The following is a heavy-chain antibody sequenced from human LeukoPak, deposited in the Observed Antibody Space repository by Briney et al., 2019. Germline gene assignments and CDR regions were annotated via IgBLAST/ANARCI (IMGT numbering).Heavy chain of an antibody. Sequence: ASVKVSCKASGYTFTGYYMHWVRQTPGQGLEWMGWITPNSGGTNYAQKFQGRVTMTRDTAISTAYMELSRLRSDDTAVYYCAREVFGATMIDYWGQGTLVTVSS. CDR3: AREVFGATMIDY. CDR2: ITPNSGGT. D-gene: IGHD1-26*01. V-gene: IGHV1-2*02. CDR1: GYTFTGYY. J-gene: IGHJ4*02.